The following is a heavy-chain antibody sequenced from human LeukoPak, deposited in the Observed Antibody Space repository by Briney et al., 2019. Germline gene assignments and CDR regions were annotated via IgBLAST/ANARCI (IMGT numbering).Heavy chain of an antibody. CDR2: INLNSGGT. CDR1: GYTFTGYY. J-gene: IGHJ4*02. Sequence: ASVKVSCKASGYTFTGYYMHWVRQAPGQGLEWMGWINLNSGGTNYAQKFQGRVTMTRDTSISTAYMELSRLRSDDTAVYYCARARVEWELLLDYWGQGTLVTVSS. V-gene: IGHV1-2*02. CDR3: ARARVEWELLLDY. D-gene: IGHD1-26*01.